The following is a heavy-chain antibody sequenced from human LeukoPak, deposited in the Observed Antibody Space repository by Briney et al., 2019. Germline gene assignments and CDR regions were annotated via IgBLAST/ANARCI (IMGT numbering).Heavy chain of an antibody. CDR3: ASIYCSGGSCLDY. V-gene: IGHV1-69*05. CDR2: IIPIFGTA. D-gene: IGHD2-15*01. J-gene: IGHJ4*02. Sequence: SVKVSCKASGGTFSSYAISWVRQAPGQGLEWMGGIIPIFGTANYAQKFQGRVTITTDESTSTAYMELSSLRSEDTAVYYCASIYCSGGSCLDYWGQGTLVTVSS. CDR1: GGTFSSYA.